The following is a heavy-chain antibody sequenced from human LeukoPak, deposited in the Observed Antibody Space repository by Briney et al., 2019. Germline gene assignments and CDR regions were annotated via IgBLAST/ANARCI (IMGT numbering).Heavy chain of an antibody. Sequence: PSETLSLTCTVSGGSISSYYWSWIRQPPGKGLEWIGYIYYSGSTNYNPSLKSRVTISVDTSKNQFSLKLSSVTAADTAVYYCASLSLGVVGAAAWFDPWGQGTLVTVSS. V-gene: IGHV4-59*08. CDR3: ASLSLGVVGAAAWFDP. J-gene: IGHJ5*02. CDR1: GGSISSYY. D-gene: IGHD1-26*01. CDR2: IYYSGST.